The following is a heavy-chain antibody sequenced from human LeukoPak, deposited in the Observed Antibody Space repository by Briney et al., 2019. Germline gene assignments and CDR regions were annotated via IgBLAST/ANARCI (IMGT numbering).Heavy chain of an antibody. CDR2: IYSDGST. Sequence: GGSLRLSCAASGFTVSTNDMSWVRQAPGKKLEWVSDIYSDGSTFYADSVKGRFTISRDNSKNTLYLQMSSLRAEDTAVYHCARYDFILISYFDLWGRGTLVTVSS. V-gene: IGHV3-53*01. CDR1: GFTVSTND. CDR3: ARYDFILISYFDL. D-gene: IGHD3-3*01. J-gene: IGHJ2*01.